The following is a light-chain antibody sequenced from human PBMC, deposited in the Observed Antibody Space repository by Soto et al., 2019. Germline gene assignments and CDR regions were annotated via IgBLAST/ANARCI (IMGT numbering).Light chain of an antibody. CDR1: QSVSSSY. Sequence: EIVLTQSPGTLSLSPGERATLSCRASQSVSSSYLAWYQQKPGQAPRLLISVASSRATGIPDRFSGSGSGRDFTLTFRRLEPEDFALYYCQQYGSSPPTVGGGTKVEIK. CDR3: QQYGSSPPT. CDR2: VAS. J-gene: IGKJ4*01. V-gene: IGKV3-20*01.